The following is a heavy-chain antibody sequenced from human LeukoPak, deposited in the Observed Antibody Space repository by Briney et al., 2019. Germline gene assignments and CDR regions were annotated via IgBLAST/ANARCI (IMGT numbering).Heavy chain of an antibody. CDR2: ISSSSSTT. D-gene: IGHD3-9*01. CDR1: GFTFRSYN. CDR3: ARDYYDSLTGYYSSFDY. Sequence: PGGSLRLSCAASGFTFRSYNMNWVRQAPGKGLEWVSYISSSSSTTYYADSVKGRFTISRDNAKNSLYLQMNSLRGEDTAVYYCARDYYDSLTGYYSSFDYWGQGTLVTVSS. V-gene: IGHV3-48*04. J-gene: IGHJ4*02.